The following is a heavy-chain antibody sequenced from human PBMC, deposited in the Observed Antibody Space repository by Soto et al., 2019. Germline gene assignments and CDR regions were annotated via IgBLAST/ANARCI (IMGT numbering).Heavy chain of an antibody. D-gene: IGHD2-2*01. J-gene: IGHJ6*03. Sequence: GASVKVSCKASGYTFTSYGISWVRQAPGQGLEWMGWISAYNGNTNYAQKLQGRVTMTTDTSTSTAYMELRSLRSDDTAVYYCARDGADIVVVPAADHYYYYYYMDVWGKGTTVTVSS. CDR3: ARDGADIVVVPAADHYYYYYYMDV. CDR1: GYTFTSYG. CDR2: ISAYNGNT. V-gene: IGHV1-18*01.